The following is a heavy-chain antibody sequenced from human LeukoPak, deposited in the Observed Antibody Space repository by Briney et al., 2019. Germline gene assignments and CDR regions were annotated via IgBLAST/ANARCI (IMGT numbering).Heavy chain of an antibody. CDR3: ARVASEIVVVTRRS. V-gene: IGHV3-48*03. D-gene: IGHD3-22*01. CDR1: GFTFSSYE. Sequence: GGSLRLSCAASGFTFSSYEMNWVRQAPGKGLEWVSYISSSGSTIYYADSVKGRFTISRDNAKNSLYLRMNSLRAEDTAVYYCARVASEIVVVTRRSWGQGTLVTVSS. J-gene: IGHJ4*02. CDR2: ISSSGSTI.